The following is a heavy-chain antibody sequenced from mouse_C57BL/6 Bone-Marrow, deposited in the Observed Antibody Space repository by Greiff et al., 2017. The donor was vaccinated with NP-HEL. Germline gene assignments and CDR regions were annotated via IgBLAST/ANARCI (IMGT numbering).Heavy chain of an antibody. CDR1: GFTFSDYG. Sequence: EVHLVESGGGLVKPGGSLKLSCAASGFTFSDYGMHWVRQAPEKGLEWVAYISSGSSTIYYADTVKGRFTISRDNAKNTLFLQMTSLRSEDTAMYYCARGPFSYGYAMDYWGQGTSVTVSS. D-gene: IGHD1-1*01. V-gene: IGHV5-17*01. J-gene: IGHJ4*01. CDR3: ARGPFSYGYAMDY. CDR2: ISSGSSTI.